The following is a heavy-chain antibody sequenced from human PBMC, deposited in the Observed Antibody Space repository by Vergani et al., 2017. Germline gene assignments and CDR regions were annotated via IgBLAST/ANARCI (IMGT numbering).Heavy chain of an antibody. CDR1: GGPISGVSYY. J-gene: IGHJ4*02. V-gene: IGHV4-61*02. CDR2: IYYSGRT. Sequence: QVQLQESGPGLVKPSQSLSLPFTVLGGPISGVSYYLSWVRQPAGKGLEWIGRIYYSGRTDYNPSLESRITISVDTSKNTFSLKLNSVTAADTAIYYCARDSAGGGTFDSWGQGTLVSVSS. CDR3: ARDSAGGGTFDS. D-gene: IGHD1-26*01.